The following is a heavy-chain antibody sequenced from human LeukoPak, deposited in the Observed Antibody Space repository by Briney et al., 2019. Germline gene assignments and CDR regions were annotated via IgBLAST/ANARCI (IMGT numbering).Heavy chain of an antibody. Sequence: ASLKGSCKASGYTFTGDYMHWVRQAPGQGLEWMGWINPNSGGTNYAQKFQGRVTMTRDTSISTAYMELSRLRSDDTAVYYCARDQQGAEAFDIWGQGTMVTVSS. CDR2: INPNSGGT. CDR1: GYTFTGDY. J-gene: IGHJ3*02. CDR3: ARDQQGAEAFDI. D-gene: IGHD6-13*01. V-gene: IGHV1-2*02.